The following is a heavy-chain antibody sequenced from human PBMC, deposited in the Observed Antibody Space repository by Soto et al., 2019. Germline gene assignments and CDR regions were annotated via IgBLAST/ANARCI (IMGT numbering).Heavy chain of an antibody. V-gene: IGHV4-59*01. CDR3: ASMIGDPVLSFDS. D-gene: IGHD3-10*02. Sequence: QVQLQESGPGLVKPSETLSLTCTVSGGSISSYYWSWIRQPPGKGLEWIGFIFYSGSTSYNPSLKGRVTISIDSPEYQFSLKLNSVTAADTAVYYWASMIGDPVLSFDSWGQGTLVAVSS. CDR2: IFYSGST. CDR1: GGSISSYY. J-gene: IGHJ5*01.